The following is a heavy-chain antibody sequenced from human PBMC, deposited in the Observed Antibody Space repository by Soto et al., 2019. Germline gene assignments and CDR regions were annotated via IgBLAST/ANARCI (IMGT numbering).Heavy chain of an antibody. CDR1: GDSVSSNSAA. D-gene: IGHD6-19*01. V-gene: IGHV6-1*01. CDR3: ARDHRYSSGWSGWFDP. CDR2: TYYRSKWYN. Sequence: PSQTLSLTCAISGDSVSSNSAAWNWIRQSPSRGLEWLGRTYYRSKWYNDYAVSVKSRITINPDTSKNQFSLQLNSVTPEDTAVYYCARDHRYSSGWSGWFDPWGQGTLVTVSS. J-gene: IGHJ5*02.